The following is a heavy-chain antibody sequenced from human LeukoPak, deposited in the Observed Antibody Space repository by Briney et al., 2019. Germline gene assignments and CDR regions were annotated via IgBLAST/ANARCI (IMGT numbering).Heavy chain of an antibody. Sequence: ASVKVSCKASGYTFTGYYMHWVRQAPGQGLEWMGWINPNSGGTNYAQKFQGRVTMTRDTSISTAYMELSRLRSDDTAVYYCARCTETRSISALNYYYDSSGYYCPFDYWGQGTLVTVSS. V-gene: IGHV1-2*02. D-gene: IGHD3-22*01. CDR2: INPNSGGT. CDR1: GYTFTGYY. J-gene: IGHJ4*02. CDR3: ARCTETRSISALNYYYDSSGYYCPFDY.